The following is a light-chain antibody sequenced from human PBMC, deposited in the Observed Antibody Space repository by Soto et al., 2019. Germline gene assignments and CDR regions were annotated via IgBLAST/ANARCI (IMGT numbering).Light chain of an antibody. J-gene: IGKJ1*01. CDR2: GAY. Sequence: NVLTQSGVTLSLSPGDRAPLSCRASQSVSSSYLAWYQQKPGQAPRLLIYGAYTRATDIPARFSGSGSGTEFTLTINNLQREDFATYYCQESFFTLGTFGRGTKVAIK. V-gene: IGKV3D-20*02. CDR1: QSVSSSY. CDR3: QESFFTLGT.